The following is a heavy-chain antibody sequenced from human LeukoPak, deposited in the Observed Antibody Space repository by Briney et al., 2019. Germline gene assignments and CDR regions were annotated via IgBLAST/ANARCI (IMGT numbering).Heavy chain of an antibody. Sequence: GASVKVSCKASGYTFTSYGISWVRQAPGQGLEWMGWISAYNGNTNYAQKLQGRVTMTRNTSISTAYMELSSLRSEDTAVYYCARATSSRDHTAGYWGQGTLVTVSS. V-gene: IGHV1-18*01. CDR3: ARATSSRDHTAGY. CDR2: ISAYNGNT. D-gene: IGHD5-18*01. J-gene: IGHJ4*02. CDR1: GYTFTSYG.